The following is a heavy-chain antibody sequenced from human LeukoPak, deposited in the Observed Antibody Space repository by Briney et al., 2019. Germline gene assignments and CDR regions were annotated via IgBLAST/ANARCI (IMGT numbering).Heavy chain of an antibody. CDR1: GYTFTGYY. CDR3: ARDRSMVREALDY. D-gene: IGHD3-10*01. V-gene: IGHV1-18*04. CDR2: ISAYNGNT. J-gene: IGHJ4*02. Sequence: GASVKVSCKASGYTFTGYYMHWVRQAPGQGLEWMGWISAYNGNTNYAQKLQGRVTMTTDTSTSTAYMELRSLRSDDTAVYYCARDRSMVREALDYWGQGTLVTVSS.